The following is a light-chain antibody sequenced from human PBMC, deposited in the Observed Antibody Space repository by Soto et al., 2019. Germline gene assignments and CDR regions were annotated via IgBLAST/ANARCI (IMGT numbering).Light chain of an antibody. CDR1: QSVSSN. CDR2: GAS. Sequence: EIVMTQSPATLSVSPGERATISCRASQSVSSNLAWYQQKPCQAPRLLIYGASTRATGIPARFSGSGSGTEFTLTISSLQSEDFAVYYCQQYNNWPPLTFGGGNKVEIK. J-gene: IGKJ4*01. V-gene: IGKV3-15*01. CDR3: QQYNNWPPLT.